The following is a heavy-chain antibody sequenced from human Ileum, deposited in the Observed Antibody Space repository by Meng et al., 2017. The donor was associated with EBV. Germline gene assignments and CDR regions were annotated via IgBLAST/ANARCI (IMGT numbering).Heavy chain of an antibody. D-gene: IGHD2-2*01. J-gene: IGHJ5*02. CDR1: GFSLSTSEVG. CDR2: IYWDDDK. V-gene: IGHV2-5*02. Sequence: QITLKESGPTLXXXXXTXTLTCTFSGFSLSTSEVGVGWIRQPPGKALEWLAVIYWDDDKRYSPSLKSRLTITKDTYKNQVVLTLTNMDPVDTATYYCALFTRSWFDPSGQGTQGTVSS. CDR3: ALFTRSWFDP.